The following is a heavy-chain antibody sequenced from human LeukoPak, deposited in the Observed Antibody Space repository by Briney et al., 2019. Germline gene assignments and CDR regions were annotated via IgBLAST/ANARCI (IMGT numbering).Heavy chain of an antibody. CDR2: IWYDGSNK. V-gene: IGHV3-30*02. CDR3: AKDGVWPTVTAFAFDH. Sequence: GGSLRLSCAASGFTFSNYGMHWVRQAPGKGLEWVAFIWYDGSNKLYVDSVKGRFTISRDNAKNTVLLQMSSLRPEDTAVYYCAKDGVWPTVTAFAFDHWGQGTLVTVSS. CDR1: GFTFSNYG. D-gene: IGHD4-17*01. J-gene: IGHJ4*02.